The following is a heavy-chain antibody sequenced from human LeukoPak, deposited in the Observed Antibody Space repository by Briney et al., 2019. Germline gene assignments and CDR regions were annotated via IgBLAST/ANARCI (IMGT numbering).Heavy chain of an antibody. J-gene: IGHJ4*02. CDR2: ISSDGSNK. V-gene: IGHV3-30*04. D-gene: IGHD3-3*01. CDR3: AKAPDYDFWSGLATSFDY. CDR1: GFTFSSYA. Sequence: GGSLRLSCAASGFTFSSYAMHWVRQAPGKGLEWVAVISSDGSNKYYTDSVKGRFTISRDNSKNTLYLQMNSLRAEDTAVYYCAKAPDYDFWSGLATSFDYWGQGALDIVSS.